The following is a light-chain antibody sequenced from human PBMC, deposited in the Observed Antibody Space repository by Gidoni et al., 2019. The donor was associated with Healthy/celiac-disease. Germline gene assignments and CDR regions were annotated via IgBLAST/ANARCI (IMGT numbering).Light chain of an antibody. J-gene: IGKJ1*01. Sequence: EIVLTQSPGTLSLSPGERATRTCRASQSVSRSYLAWYQPKPGKAPRLLIYGASSRATGIPDRFSGSGSGTDFTLTISRLEPEDFAVYYCQQYGSSPWTFGQGTKVEIK. CDR2: GAS. CDR1: QSVSRSY. CDR3: QQYGSSPWT. V-gene: IGKV3-20*01.